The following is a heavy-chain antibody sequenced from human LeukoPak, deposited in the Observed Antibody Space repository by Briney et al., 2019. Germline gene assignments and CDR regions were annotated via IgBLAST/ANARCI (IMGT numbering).Heavy chain of an antibody. CDR1: GYTFSNYG. Sequence: ASVKVSCKASGYTFSNYGISWVRQAPGQGLEWMGWISCYNGNTKYAHNLLGRVTMTTDTSTSTAYTELSSLRSEDTAVYYCANRRGWGQGTLVTVSS. J-gene: IGHJ4*02. V-gene: IGHV1-18*01. CDR3: ANRRG. CDR2: ISCYNGNT. D-gene: IGHD1-14*01.